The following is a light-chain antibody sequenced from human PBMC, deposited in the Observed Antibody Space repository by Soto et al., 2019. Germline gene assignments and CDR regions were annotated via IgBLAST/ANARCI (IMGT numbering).Light chain of an antibody. CDR3: SSYTSSSTEV. V-gene: IGLV2-14*01. Sequence: QSALTQPASVSGSPGQSITISCSGSGSDIGTYNFVSWYQHHPGRAPKLIISEVANRPSGVSDRFSGSKSGSLASLTISGLQADDEAVYYCSSYTSSSTEVFGTGTKLTVL. CDR1: GSDIGTYNF. CDR2: EVA. J-gene: IGLJ1*01.